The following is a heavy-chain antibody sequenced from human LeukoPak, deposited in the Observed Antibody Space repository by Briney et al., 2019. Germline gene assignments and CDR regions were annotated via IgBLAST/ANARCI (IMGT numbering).Heavy chain of an antibody. CDR3: ARDSVMIVVGPRVDY. Sequence: GGSLRVSCAASGFTFSSYGMNGVRLAPGKGLEWVSYIGSSGGTIYYADSVKGRFTISRDNAKNSLYLQMNSLRAEDTAVYYCARDSVMIVVGPRVDYWGQGTLVTVSS. V-gene: IGHV3-48*01. CDR1: GFTFSSYG. J-gene: IGHJ4*02. D-gene: IGHD3-22*01. CDR2: IGSSGGTI.